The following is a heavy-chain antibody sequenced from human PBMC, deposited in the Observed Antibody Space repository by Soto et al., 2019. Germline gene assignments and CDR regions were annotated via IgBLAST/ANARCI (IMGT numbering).Heavy chain of an antibody. CDR1: GFTFSSYA. CDR2: ISYDGSNK. V-gene: IGHV3-30-3*01. J-gene: IGHJ4*02. CDR3: ARAGTYYYDSSGPFDY. D-gene: IGHD3-22*01. Sequence: GGSLRLSCAASGFTFSSYAMHWVRQAPGKGLEWVAVISYDGSNKYYADSVKGRFTISRDNSKNTLYLQMNSLRAEDTAVYYCARAGTYYYDSSGPFDYWGQGTLVTVSS.